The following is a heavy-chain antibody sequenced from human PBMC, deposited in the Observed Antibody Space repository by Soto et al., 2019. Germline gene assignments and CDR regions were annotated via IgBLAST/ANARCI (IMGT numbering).Heavy chain of an antibody. CDR2: ISGSGGST. J-gene: IGHJ5*02. CDR1: GFTFSSYA. D-gene: IGHD6-19*01. V-gene: IGHV3-23*01. Sequence: AGGSLRLSCAASGFTFSSYAMSWVRQAPGKGLEWVSAISGSGGSTYYADSVKGRFTISRDNSKNTLYLQMNSLRAEDTAVYYCAKDLEQFPENWFDPWGQGTLVTVSS. CDR3: AKDLEQFPENWFDP.